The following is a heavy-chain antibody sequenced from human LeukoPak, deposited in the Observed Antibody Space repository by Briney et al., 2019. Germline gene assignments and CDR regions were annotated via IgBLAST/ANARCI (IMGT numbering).Heavy chain of an antibody. CDR1: GFTFSSYS. CDR2: INHSGST. J-gene: IGHJ4*02. V-gene: IGHV4-34*01. CDR3: ARGMSGYDFFDY. Sequence: GSLRLSCAASGFTFSSYSMNWVRQPPGKGLEWIGEINHSGSTNYNPSLKSRVTISVDTSKNQFSLKLSSVTAADTAVYYCARGMSGYDFFDYWGQGTLVTVSS. D-gene: IGHD5-12*01.